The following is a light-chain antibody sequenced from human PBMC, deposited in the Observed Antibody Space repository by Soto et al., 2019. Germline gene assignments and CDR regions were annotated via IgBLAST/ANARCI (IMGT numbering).Light chain of an antibody. CDR2: SND. CDR3: ATWADSVNGVV. Sequence: QSVLTQPPSASGTPGQTVTISCSGSNSDIGSHSVDWYQQFPGTTPRLLINSNDQRPSGVPDRFSGSKSSTSASLAISGLQSEDEADYYCATWADSVNGVVFGGGTKLTVL. J-gene: IGLJ2*01. CDR1: NSDIGSHS. V-gene: IGLV1-44*01.